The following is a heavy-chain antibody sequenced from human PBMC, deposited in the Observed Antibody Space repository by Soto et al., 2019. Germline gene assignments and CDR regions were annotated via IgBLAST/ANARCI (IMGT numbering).Heavy chain of an antibody. Sequence: QLQLQESGPGLVKPSETLSLTCAVSGGSISSSSYYWAWVRQAPGKGLEWIGTVYYSGITYDPPSLKSRVTISVDTSKNQFSLRLGSVTAADTAVYYCARQARYSCYALWPPCYGDYWGQGILVTVSS. J-gene: IGHJ4*02. CDR2: VYYSGIT. V-gene: IGHV4-39*01. CDR3: ARQARYSCYALWPPCYGDY. D-gene: IGHD5-12*01. CDR1: GGSISSSSYY.